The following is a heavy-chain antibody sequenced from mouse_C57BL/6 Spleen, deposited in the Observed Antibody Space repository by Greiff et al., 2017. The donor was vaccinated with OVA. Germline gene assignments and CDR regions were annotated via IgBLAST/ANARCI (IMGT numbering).Heavy chain of an antibody. CDR1: GFSLTSYG. V-gene: IGHV2-2*01. Sequence: VHLVESGPGLVQPSQSLSITCTVSGFSLTSYGVHWVRQSPGKGLEWLGVIWSGGSTDYNAAFISRLSISKDNSKSQVFFKMNSLQADDTAIYYCARGPVFDYWGQGTTLTVSS. J-gene: IGHJ2*01. CDR2: IWSGGST. CDR3: ARGPVFDY.